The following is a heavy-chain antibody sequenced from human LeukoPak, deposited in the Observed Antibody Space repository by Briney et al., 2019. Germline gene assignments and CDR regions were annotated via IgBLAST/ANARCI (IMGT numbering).Heavy chain of an antibody. J-gene: IGHJ1*01. CDR3: ASGQYYDSSGYPPAEYFQH. Sequence: SETLSLTCTVSGGSISSYYWSWIRQPPGKGLEWIGYIYYSGSTNYNPSLKSRLTISVVTSKNQFSRKLSSVTGADTAVYYCASGQYYDSSGYPPAEYFQHWGQGTLVTVSS. CDR1: GGSISSYY. V-gene: IGHV4-59*01. CDR2: IYYSGST. D-gene: IGHD3-22*01.